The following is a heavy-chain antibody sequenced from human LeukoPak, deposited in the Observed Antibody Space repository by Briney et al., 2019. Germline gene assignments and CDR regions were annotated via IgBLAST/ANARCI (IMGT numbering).Heavy chain of an antibody. CDR1: GYTFTGYY. D-gene: IGHD5-12*01. V-gene: IGHV1-2*02. Sequence: ASVKDSCKASGYTFTGYYMHWVRQAPGQGLEWMGWINPNSGGTNYAQKFQGRVTMTRDTSISTAYMELSRLRSDDTAVYYCARDEWLRFSVALDYYYYYGMDVWGQGTTVTVSS. CDR2: INPNSGGT. J-gene: IGHJ6*02. CDR3: ARDEWLRFSVALDYYYYYGMDV.